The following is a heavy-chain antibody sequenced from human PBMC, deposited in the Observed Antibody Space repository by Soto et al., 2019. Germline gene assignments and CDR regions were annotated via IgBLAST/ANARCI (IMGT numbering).Heavy chain of an antibody. V-gene: IGHV3-23*01. CDR3: AKGTYSSSWNQRFDY. J-gene: IGHJ4*02. Sequence: GGFLRLSCAASGFTFSSYAMSWVRQAPGKGLEWVSAISGSGGSTYYADSVKGRFTISRDNSKNTLYLQMNSLRAEDTAVYYCAKGTYSSSWNQRFDYWGQGTLVTVSS. CDR1: GFTFSSYA. D-gene: IGHD6-13*01. CDR2: ISGSGGST.